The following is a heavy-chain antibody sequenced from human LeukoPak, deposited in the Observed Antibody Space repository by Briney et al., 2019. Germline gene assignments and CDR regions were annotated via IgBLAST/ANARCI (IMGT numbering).Heavy chain of an antibody. J-gene: IGHJ5*02. CDR1: GGSISSSCYC. CDR2: IYYSGST. D-gene: IGHD3-16*01. CDR3: ARHERGSTNWFDP. Sequence: SETLSLTCTVSGGSISSSCYCWGWIRQPPGKGLEWIGSIYYSGSTHYNPSLKSRVTISVDTSKNQFSLKLSSVTAADTAVYYCARHERGSTNWFDPWGQGTLVTVSS. V-gene: IGHV4-39*01.